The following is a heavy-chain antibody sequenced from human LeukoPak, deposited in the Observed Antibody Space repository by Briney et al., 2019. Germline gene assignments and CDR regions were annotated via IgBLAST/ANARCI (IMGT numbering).Heavy chain of an antibody. CDR3: TRVVAVYFDY. CDR1: GFTLWDFA. D-gene: IGHD2-2*01. CDR2: IRRRTYGGTK. V-gene: IGHV3-49*04. Sequence: GGSLRLSCTHSGFTLWDFAMSWVRQARGKGLEWVGFIRRRTYGGTKESAASVKARFIISIDDSNSIAYPQMNSLKTEDTAIYYCTRVVAVYFDYWGQGTLVTVSS. J-gene: IGHJ4*02.